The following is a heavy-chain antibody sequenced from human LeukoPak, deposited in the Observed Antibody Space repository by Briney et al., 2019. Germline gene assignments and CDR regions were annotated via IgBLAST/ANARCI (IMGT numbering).Heavy chain of an antibody. CDR2: IYSGGGT. J-gene: IGHJ2*01. V-gene: IGHV3-53*01. CDR3: VKGFNWYFDL. Sequence: GGSLRLSCAASGFTVSSSYMTWVRQAPGKGLEWVSVIYSGGGTSYADSVMGRFTISRDNSRNTVYLQMNSLRAEDTAVYYCVKGFNWYFDLWGRGTLVTVSS. CDR1: GFTVSSSY.